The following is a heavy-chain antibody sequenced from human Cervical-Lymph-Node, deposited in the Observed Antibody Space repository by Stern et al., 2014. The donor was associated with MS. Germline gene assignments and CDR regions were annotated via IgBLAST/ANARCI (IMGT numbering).Heavy chain of an antibody. CDR1: GFTFSSYA. D-gene: IGHD2-15*01. Sequence: VQLEESGGGVVQPGRSLRLSCAASGFTFSSYAMHWVRQAPGKGLEWLAYISSDGSNKYHVDSVKGRMTISRDNSKNTLFLQMNSLRSEDTAVYYCARDRRYCSGGSCSVNWLDPWGQGTLVTVSS. J-gene: IGHJ5*02. CDR2: ISSDGSNK. CDR3: ARDRRYCSGGSCSVNWLDP. V-gene: IGHV3-30*04.